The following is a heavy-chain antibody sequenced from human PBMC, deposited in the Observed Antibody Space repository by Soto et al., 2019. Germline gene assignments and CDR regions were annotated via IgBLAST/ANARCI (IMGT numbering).Heavy chain of an antibody. V-gene: IGHV3-53*01. J-gene: IGHJ4*02. CDR1: GFTVSSND. CDR3: AREGSSSSVGFDY. D-gene: IGHD6-6*01. CDR2: IYSGGST. Sequence: LRLSCAASGFTVSSNDMSWVRQAPGKGLEWVSVIYSGGSTYYADSVKGRFTISRDNSKNTLYLQMNSLRAEDTAVYYCAREGSSSSVGFDYWGQGTLVTVPS.